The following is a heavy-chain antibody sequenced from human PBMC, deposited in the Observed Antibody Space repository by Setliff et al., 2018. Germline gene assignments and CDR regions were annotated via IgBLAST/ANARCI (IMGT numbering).Heavy chain of an antibody. D-gene: IGHD3-22*01. Sequence: SETLSLTCAVSGFSISSGYYWGWIRQPPGKGLEWIVNIHHSGKAYYNPSLKSRVTMSVDTSKNHVSLRLSSVTAADTAVYYCARAHTWSLPNDNSGYPGWFDPWGQGTLVTVSS. CDR1: GFSISSGYY. J-gene: IGHJ5*02. CDR2: IHHSGKA. CDR3: ARAHTWSLPNDNSGYPGWFDP. V-gene: IGHV4-38-2*01.